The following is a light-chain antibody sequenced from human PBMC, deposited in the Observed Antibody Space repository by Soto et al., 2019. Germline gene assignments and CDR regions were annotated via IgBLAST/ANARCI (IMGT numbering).Light chain of an antibody. CDR2: VDSDGSH. CDR1: SGHSSYA. CDR3: QTWGTGTWV. Sequence: QLVVTQSPSASASLGASVRLTCTLSSGHSSYAIAWHQQQPEKGPRYLMKVDSDGSHIKGDGIPDRFSGSSSGAERYLTISSLQSEYEADYYCQTWGTGTWVFGGGTKLTVL. J-gene: IGLJ3*02. V-gene: IGLV4-69*01.